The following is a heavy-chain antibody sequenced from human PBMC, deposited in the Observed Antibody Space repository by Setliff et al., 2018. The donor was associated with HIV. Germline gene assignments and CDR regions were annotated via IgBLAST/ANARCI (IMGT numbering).Heavy chain of an antibody. CDR3: ARGGRVVWWYSDL. CDR2: ISNDGSIK. D-gene: IGHD3-16*01. J-gene: IGHJ2*01. CDR1: GFTFSSYA. Sequence: PGGSLRLSCAASGFTFSSYAMHWVRQAPGKGLEWVAVISNDGSIKYYADSVKGRFTISRDSPKNTLYLQMNTLTSDDTAVYFCARGGRVVWWYSDLWGRGTLVTVS. V-gene: IGHV3-30*04.